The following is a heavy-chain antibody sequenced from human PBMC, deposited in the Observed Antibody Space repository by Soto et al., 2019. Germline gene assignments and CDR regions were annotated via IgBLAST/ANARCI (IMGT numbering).Heavy chain of an antibody. V-gene: IGHV3-15*01. Sequence: GAPRPSGRSTGYTFTDAWVPWVRQAPGKGLDWIGLIKSETDGGATESAAPLKGRFIISRDDSRDTLYLQMNSLETEDSAVYYCPTTSHFFGTALLWGQGT. CDR3: PTTSHFFGTALL. D-gene: IGHD1-1*01. CDR2: IKSETDGGAT. CDR1: GYTFTDAW. J-gene: IGHJ4*02.